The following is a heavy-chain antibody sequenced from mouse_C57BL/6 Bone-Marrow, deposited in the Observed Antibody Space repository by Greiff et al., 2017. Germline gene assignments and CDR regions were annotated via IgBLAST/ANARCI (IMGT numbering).Heavy chain of an antibody. D-gene: IGHD1-1*01. CDR1: GFNIKNTY. J-gene: IGHJ4*01. CDR2: IDPANGNT. V-gene: IGHV14-3*01. Sequence: VQLQQSVAELVRPGASVKLSCTASGFNIKNTYMHWVKQRPEQGLDWIGRIDPANGNTKYAPKFQGKATITADTSSNTAYMQLSSRTSDDTAIYYCSRLLRRYHYYARDYWGQGTSVLVS. CDR3: SRLLRRYHYYARDY.